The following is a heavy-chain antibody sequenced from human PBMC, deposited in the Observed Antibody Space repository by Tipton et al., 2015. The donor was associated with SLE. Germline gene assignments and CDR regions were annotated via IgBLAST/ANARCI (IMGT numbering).Heavy chain of an antibody. CDR3: ARVRVGARGAFDI. Sequence: TLSLTCTVSGDSISSSSYYWGWIRQPPGKGLEWIGSIYYSGSTYYNPSLKSRVTISVDTSKNQFSLKLSSVTAADTAVYYCARVRVGARGAFDIWGQGTMVTVSS. D-gene: IGHD1-26*01. CDR1: GDSISSSSYY. CDR2: IYYSGST. J-gene: IGHJ3*02. V-gene: IGHV4-39*07.